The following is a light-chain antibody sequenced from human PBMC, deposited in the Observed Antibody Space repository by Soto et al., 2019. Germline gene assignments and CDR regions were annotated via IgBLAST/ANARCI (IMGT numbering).Light chain of an antibody. CDR1: QSIGSW. J-gene: IGKJ1*01. CDR3: QQYGSYSPST. CDR2: KAS. Sequence: DIQMTQSPSTLSASVGDRVTITCRASQSIGSWLAWYKQKPGKAPKLLIYKASSLESGVPSRFRGSGSGTEFTLTISSLQPDDVASYYCQQYGSYSPSTFGQGTKVEIK. V-gene: IGKV1-5*03.